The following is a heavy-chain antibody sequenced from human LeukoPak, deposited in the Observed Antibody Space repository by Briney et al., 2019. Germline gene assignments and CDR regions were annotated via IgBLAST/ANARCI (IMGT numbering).Heavy chain of an antibody. V-gene: IGHV1-46*01. Sequence: ASVKVSCKASGYTFTSYYMHWVRQAPGQGLEWMGIINPSGGSTSYAQKFQGRVTMTRDTSTSTVYMELSSLRSGDTAVYYCARDLGDYDSSGYYHFDYWGQGTLVTVSS. CDR1: GYTFTSYY. CDR2: INPSGGST. CDR3: ARDLGDYDSSGYYHFDY. J-gene: IGHJ4*02. D-gene: IGHD3-22*01.